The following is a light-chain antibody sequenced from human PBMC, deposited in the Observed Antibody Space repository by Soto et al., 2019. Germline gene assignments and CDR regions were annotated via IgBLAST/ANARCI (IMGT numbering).Light chain of an antibody. CDR2: DVS. V-gene: IGLV2-11*01. Sequence: QSALTQPRSVSGSPGQSVTISCTGTTGDVGGYNYVSWYQHHPGNAPKLIIYDVSERPSGVPDRFSGFKSGNTASLTISGLQAEDEADYYCCSYAGSYSRVFGGGTMLTVL. CDR1: TGDVGGYNY. J-gene: IGLJ3*02. CDR3: CSYAGSYSRV.